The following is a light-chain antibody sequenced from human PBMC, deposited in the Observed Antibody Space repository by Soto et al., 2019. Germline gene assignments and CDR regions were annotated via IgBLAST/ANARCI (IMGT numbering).Light chain of an antibody. CDR1: SGHSSYA. Sequence: QSVLTQSPSASASLGASVKLTCTLTSGHSSYAIAWHQQQPEKGPRYLMKLNSDGRHTKGDGIPDRFSGSSSGAERYLTISSLQSEDEADYYCQTWGTGNWVFGGGTQLTVL. J-gene: IGLJ3*02. V-gene: IGLV4-69*01. CDR2: LNSDGRH. CDR3: QTWGTGNWV.